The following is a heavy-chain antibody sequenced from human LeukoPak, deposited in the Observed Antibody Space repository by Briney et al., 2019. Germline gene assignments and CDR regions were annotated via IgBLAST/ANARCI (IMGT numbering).Heavy chain of an antibody. CDR2: IVPIFGTT. CDR3: TRSRGSGSYLDY. D-gene: IGHD3-10*01. CDR1: GGTFSSYA. Sequence: SVKVSCKASGGTFSSYAINWVRQAPGQGLEWMGRIVPIFGTTNYAQNFQGRVTVTADESTSTAYMELSSLRSEDTAVYYCTRSRGSGSYLDYWGQGTLVTVSS. V-gene: IGHV1-69*13. J-gene: IGHJ4*02.